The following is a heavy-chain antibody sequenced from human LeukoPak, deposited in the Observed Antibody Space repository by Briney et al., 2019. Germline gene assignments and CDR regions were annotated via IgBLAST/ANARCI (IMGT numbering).Heavy chain of an antibody. CDR3: AKDDYYDTSGYRD. D-gene: IGHD3-22*01. CDR2: IRYDGSNK. J-gene: IGHJ4*02. CDR1: GFTFSSYG. Sequence: GGTLRLSCAASGFTFSSYGMHWVRQAPGKGLEWVAFIRYDGSNKYYADSVKGRFTISRDNSKNTLYLQMNSLRAEDTAVYYCAKDDYYDTSGYRDWGQGTLVTVSS. V-gene: IGHV3-30*02.